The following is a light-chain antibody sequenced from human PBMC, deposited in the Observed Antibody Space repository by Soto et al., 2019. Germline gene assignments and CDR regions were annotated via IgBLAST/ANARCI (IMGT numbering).Light chain of an antibody. J-gene: IGKJ5*01. CDR3: QHYDSLPIT. CDR1: QSVSSSY. CDR2: GAS. Sequence: EIMLTQSPCTLSLSPGERATLSCGASQSVSSSYLAWYQQKPGQPPRLLIYGASSRATGIPDRFSGSGSGTDFTLTISRLEPEDFAVFYCQHYDSLPITFGQGTRLEIK. V-gene: IGKV3-20*01.